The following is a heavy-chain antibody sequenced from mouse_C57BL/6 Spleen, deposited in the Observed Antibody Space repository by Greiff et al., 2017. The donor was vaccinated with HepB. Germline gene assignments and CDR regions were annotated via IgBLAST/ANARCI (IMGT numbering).Heavy chain of an antibody. V-gene: IGHV5-4*01. CDR2: ISDGGSYT. J-gene: IGHJ1*03. Sequence: VQLKESGGGLVKPGGSLKLSCAASGFTFSSYAMSWVRQTPEKRLEWVATISDGGSYTYYPDNVKGRFTISRDNAKNNLYLQMSHLKSEDTAMYYCARDPRGGTRYFDVWGTGTTVTVSS. D-gene: IGHD2-14*01. CDR1: GFTFSSYA. CDR3: ARDPRGGTRYFDV.